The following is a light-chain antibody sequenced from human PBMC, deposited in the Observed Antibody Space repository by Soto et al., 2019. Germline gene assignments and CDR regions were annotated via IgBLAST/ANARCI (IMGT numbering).Light chain of an antibody. CDR3: HQWNT. V-gene: IGKV3-15*01. Sequence: EIVMTPSPATLSVSPGERATLSCRASQSVSSNLAWYQQKPGQAPRLLISDASTRATGIPARFSGSGSGTEFTLTISSLQSEDFALYICHQWNTFGRGTRLEI. CDR1: QSVSSN. J-gene: IGKJ5*01. CDR2: DAS.